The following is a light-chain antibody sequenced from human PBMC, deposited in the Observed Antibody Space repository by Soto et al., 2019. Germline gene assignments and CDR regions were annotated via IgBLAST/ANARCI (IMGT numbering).Light chain of an antibody. V-gene: IGKV3-20*01. Sequence: EIVLTQCPDTLSLSPGESATLPCRASQSVRSSYLAWYQQTPGQSPRLLIYAASSSATGIPDRFSGSGSGTDFSLTISRLEDEDFAVYYCQQYGSSPRTFVQGTKVDI. J-gene: IGKJ1*01. CDR2: AAS. CDR1: QSVRSSY. CDR3: QQYGSSPRT.